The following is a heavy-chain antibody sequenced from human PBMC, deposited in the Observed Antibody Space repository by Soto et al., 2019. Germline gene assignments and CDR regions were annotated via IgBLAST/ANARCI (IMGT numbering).Heavy chain of an antibody. CDR3: ARSSGYSSGWYVDY. D-gene: IGHD6-19*01. CDR2: IYYIGNT. CDR1: GGSISTRSSY. Sequence: SETLSLTCTVSGGSISTRSSYWGWIRQPPGKGLEWIGSIYYIGNTYYNPSLKSRVAISIDSSKTLFSLNLNSVTTAETAVYNCARSSGYSSGWYVDYKGQPTLVTVSS. V-gene: IGHV4-39*01. J-gene: IGHJ4*02.